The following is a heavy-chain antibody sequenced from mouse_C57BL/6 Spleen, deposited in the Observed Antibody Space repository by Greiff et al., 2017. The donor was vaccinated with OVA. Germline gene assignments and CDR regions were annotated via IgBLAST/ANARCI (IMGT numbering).Heavy chain of an antibody. J-gene: IGHJ2*01. V-gene: IGHV1-53*01. Sequence: KLQQPGTELVKPGASVKLSCKASGYTFTSYWMHWVKQRPGQGLEWIGNINPSNGGTNYNEKFKSKATLTVDKSSSTAYMQLSSLTSEDSAVYYCARSLNYYGSSYDFDYWGQGTTLTVSS. CDR3: ARSLNYYGSSYDFDY. CDR2: INPSNGGT. D-gene: IGHD1-1*01. CDR1: GYTFTSYW.